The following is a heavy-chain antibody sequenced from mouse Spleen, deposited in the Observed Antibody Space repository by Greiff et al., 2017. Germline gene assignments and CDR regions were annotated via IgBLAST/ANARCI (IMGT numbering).Heavy chain of an antibody. CDR2: ISYSGST. J-gene: IGHJ1*01. V-gene: IGHV3-8*02. Sequence: EVRLVESGPSLVKPSQTLSLTCSVTGDSITSGYWNWIRKFPGNKLEYMGYISYSGSTYYNPSLKSRISITRDTSKNQYYLQLNSVTTEDTATYYCARSGYYYGSSYVGYFDVWGAGTTVTVSS. D-gene: IGHD1-1*01. CDR3: ARSGYYYGSSYVGYFDV. CDR1: GDSITSGY.